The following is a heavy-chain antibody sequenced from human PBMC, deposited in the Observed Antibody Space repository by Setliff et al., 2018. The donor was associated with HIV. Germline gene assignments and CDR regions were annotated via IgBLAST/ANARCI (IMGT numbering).Heavy chain of an antibody. CDR2: MNPNSGVS. V-gene: IGHV1-8*01. CDR1: GHTFTNYD. Sequence: GASVKVSCKPPGHTFTNYDIHWMRRAPGQGLEWMGWMNPNSGVSGYALKFHDRVTMTRDTSITTLYMELSNLTSEDTAVYYCARGEGVGGVIITGGLDVWGQGTTVTVSS. CDR3: ARGEGVGGVIITGGLDV. D-gene: IGHD3-10*01. J-gene: IGHJ6*02.